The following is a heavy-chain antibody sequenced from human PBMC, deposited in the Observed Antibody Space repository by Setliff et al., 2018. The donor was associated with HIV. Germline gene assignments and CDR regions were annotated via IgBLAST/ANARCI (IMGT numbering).Heavy chain of an antibody. CDR1: GFTFSSYN. CDR2: ISRTSSYI. V-gene: IGHV3-21*01. CDR3: VRGLDYGGNAVY. J-gene: IGHJ4*02. Sequence: GGSLRLSCAASGFTFSSYNMNWVRQAPGKGLEWVSFISRTSSYIYYSDSLKGRFTISRDNAKNSLYLQMNSLTAEDTAVYYCVRGLDYGGNAVYWGQGTLVTVSS. D-gene: IGHD4-17*01.